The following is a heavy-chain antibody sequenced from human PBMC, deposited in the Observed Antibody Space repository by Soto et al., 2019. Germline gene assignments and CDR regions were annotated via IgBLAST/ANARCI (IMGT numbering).Heavy chain of an antibody. CDR1: GYTFSSYA. CDR2: INADNGNT. D-gene: IGHD6-19*01. Sequence: ASVKVSCKASGYTFSSYAMHWVRQAPGQRLEWMGWINADNGNTKHSQKFQGRVTITRDTSASTAYMELSSLRSEDTAVYYSARDPMQTAVAFDYGGRGTLVPVPS. J-gene: IGHJ4*02. CDR3: ARDPMQTAVAFDY. V-gene: IGHV1-3*01.